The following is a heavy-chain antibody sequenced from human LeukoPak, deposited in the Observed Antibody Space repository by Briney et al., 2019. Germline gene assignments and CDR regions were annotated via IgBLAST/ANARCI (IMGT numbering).Heavy chain of an antibody. J-gene: IGHJ6*02. Sequence: SETLSLTCTVSGGSISSYYWSWIRQPPGKGLEWIGYIYYSGSTNYNPSLKGRVTISVDTSKNQFSLKLSSVTAADTAVYYCARVTYYYDSSGYYQYVYYYGMDVWGQGTTVTVSS. D-gene: IGHD3-22*01. CDR1: GGSISSYY. V-gene: IGHV4-59*01. CDR3: ARVTYYYDSSGYYQYVYYYGMDV. CDR2: IYYSGST.